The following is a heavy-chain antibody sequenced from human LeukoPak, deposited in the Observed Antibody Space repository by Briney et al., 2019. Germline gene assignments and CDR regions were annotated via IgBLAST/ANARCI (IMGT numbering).Heavy chain of an antibody. CDR1: GFTFSSYG. CDR3: ARDGRGFP. V-gene: IGHV3-33*01. D-gene: IGHD1-1*01. Sequence: GGSPRLSCAESGFTFSSYGMHWVRQAPGKGLGWVAVIWYDGSNKYCADSVKGRFTISRDNSKNTLYLQMNSLRAEDTAVYYCARDGRGFPWGQGTLVTVSS. CDR2: IWYDGSNK. J-gene: IGHJ5*02.